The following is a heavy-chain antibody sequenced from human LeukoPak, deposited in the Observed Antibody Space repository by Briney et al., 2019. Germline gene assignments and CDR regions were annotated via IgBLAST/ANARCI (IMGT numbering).Heavy chain of an antibody. CDR2: IQQDGSEK. Sequence: PGGSLRLSCAASGFTFSSYWMTWVRQAPGKGLECVANIQQDGSEKYYVDSVKGRFTISKDNAKNSLYLHMNSLRADDTAVYYCARAPNSGYTTAPGFWGQGTLVTVSS. V-gene: IGHV3-7*04. CDR1: GFTFSSYW. CDR3: ARAPNSGYTTAPGF. J-gene: IGHJ4*02. D-gene: IGHD6-13*01.